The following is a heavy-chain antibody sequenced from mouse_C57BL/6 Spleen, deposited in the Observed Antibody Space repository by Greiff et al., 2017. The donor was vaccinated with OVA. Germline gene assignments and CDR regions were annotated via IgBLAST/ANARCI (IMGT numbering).Heavy chain of an antibody. CDR3: AREYGNYEYFDV. V-gene: IGHV1-61*01. J-gene: IGHJ1*03. Sequence: QVQLQQPGAELVRPGSSVKLSCKASGYTFTSYWMDWVKQRPGQGLEWIGNIYPSDSETHYNQKFKDKATLTVDKSSSTAYMQLSSLTSEDSAVYYCAREYGNYEYFDVWGTGTTVTVSS. CDR2: IYPSDSET. D-gene: IGHD2-10*02. CDR1: GYTFTSYW.